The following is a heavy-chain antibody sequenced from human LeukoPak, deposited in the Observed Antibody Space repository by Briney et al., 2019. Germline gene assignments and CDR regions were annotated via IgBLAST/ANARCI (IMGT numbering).Heavy chain of an antibody. CDR3: ARDSKSIAAWNWFDP. D-gene: IGHD6-13*01. CDR2: ISSSSRYI. CDR1: GFTFSSYT. J-gene: IGHJ5*02. V-gene: IGHV3-21*01. Sequence: PGGSLRLSCAASGFTFSSYTMNWVRQAPGKGLEWVSSISSSSRYIYYADSVKGRFTISRDNSKNSLYLQMNSLRAEDTAVYYCARDSKSIAAWNWFDPWGQGTLVTVSS.